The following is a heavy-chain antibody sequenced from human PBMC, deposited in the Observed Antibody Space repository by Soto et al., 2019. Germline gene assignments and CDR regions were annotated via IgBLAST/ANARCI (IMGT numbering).Heavy chain of an antibody. CDR3: GTVFDL. D-gene: IGHD4-4*01. CDR2: INNDGGAT. V-gene: IGHV3-74*01. J-gene: IGHJ5*02. CDR1: GFIFTGHW. Sequence: EEQVVESGGGLVQPGGSLRLSCAASGFIFTGHWMHWVRQGPGKGLDWVSGINNDGGATFYADSVKGRFTISRDNSNNMVYIQMDSLGAEGSAVYYCGTVFDLWGHGTQVTVSS.